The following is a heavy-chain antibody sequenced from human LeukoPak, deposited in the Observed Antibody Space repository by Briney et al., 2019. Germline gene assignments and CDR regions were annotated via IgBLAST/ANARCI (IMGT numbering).Heavy chain of an antibody. J-gene: IGHJ5*02. D-gene: IGHD3-22*01. CDR1: GYTFITYY. CDR2: INPSGGST. Sequence: GPSVKVSCKTSGYTFITYYIHWVRQAPGQGLEWMGIINPSGGSTNYAQKFQGRVTMTRDTSTSTVFMELSSLRSEDTAVYFCARGPPGRVYDSSKRGLFDLWGQGTLVTVSS. CDR3: ARGPPGRVYDSSKRGLFDL. V-gene: IGHV1-46*01.